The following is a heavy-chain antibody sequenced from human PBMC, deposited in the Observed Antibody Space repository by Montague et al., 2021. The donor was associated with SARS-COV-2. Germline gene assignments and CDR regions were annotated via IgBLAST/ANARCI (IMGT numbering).Heavy chain of an antibody. CDR3: ARDYGDYSYYYGLDV. CDR1: GGSIRSGSYY. V-gene: IGHV4-61*02. J-gene: IGHJ6*02. D-gene: IGHD4-17*01. Sequence: TLSLTCTVSGGSIRSGSYYWSWIRQPAGKGLEWIGRIYSSGSTNYNPSLKSRVTMSVDTSKNQFSLKVSSVTAADTAVYYCARDYGDYSYYYGLDVWGPGTTVTVSS. CDR2: IYSSGST.